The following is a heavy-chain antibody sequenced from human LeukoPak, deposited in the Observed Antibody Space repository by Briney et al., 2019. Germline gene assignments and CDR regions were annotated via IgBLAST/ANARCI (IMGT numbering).Heavy chain of an antibody. CDR3: ARGGRPDY. CDR1: GVSVNSGDYF. J-gene: IGHJ4*02. D-gene: IGHD6-25*01. Sequence: SETLSLTCTVSGVSVNSGDYFWSWIRQPPGKGLEWIGYIYYSGSSYYNPSFRSRVTIAVDTSKNQFSLKLNSATAADTAVYYCARGGRPDYWGQGTLVTVSS. V-gene: IGHV4-30-4*01. CDR2: IYYSGSS.